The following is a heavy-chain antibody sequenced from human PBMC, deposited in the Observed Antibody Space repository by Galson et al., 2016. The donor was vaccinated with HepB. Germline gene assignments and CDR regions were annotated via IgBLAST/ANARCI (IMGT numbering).Heavy chain of an antibody. CDR1: GFTSTTYA. D-gene: IGHD3-3*01. Sequence: SLRLSCAASGFTSTTYAMTWVRQAPEKGLEWVSTISGSGRNTYYADSLEGRFIISRDNSKNTLYLQMNSLRVEDTAVYYCAKVSYRYAWSGYYEANLQHFDYWGQGTLVTVSS. CDR3: AKVSYRYAWSGYYEANLQHFDY. CDR2: ISGSGRNT. J-gene: IGHJ4*02. V-gene: IGHV3-23*01.